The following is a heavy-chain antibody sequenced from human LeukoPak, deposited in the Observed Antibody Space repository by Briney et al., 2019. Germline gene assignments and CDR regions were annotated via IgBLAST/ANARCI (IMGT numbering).Heavy chain of an antibody. J-gene: IGHJ5*02. CDR1: GFSLSTSGVG. CDR3: AHRRGPRNLFDP. V-gene: IGHV2-5*02. CDR2: ICWDYDN. Sequence: ESGLTLVNPTQTLTLTCTFSGFSLSTSGVGVGWIRQPRGKALEWLSPICWDYDNRYSPSLKSKIIITKDTSKNQVVLTMTNMDPVDTATYYCAHRRGPRNLFDPWGQGTLVTVSS.